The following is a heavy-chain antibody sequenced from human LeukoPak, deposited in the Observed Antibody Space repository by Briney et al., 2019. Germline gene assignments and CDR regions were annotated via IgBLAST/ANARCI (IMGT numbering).Heavy chain of an antibody. Sequence: PSETLSLTCAVYGGSFSGYYWSWIRQPPGKGLEWIGEINHSGSTNYNPSLKSRVTMSVDTSKKQFSLKLSSVTAADTAVYYCARDREVGRDNAISWFDPWGQGILVTVSS. D-gene: IGHD1-26*01. V-gene: IGHV4-34*01. CDR2: INHSGST. J-gene: IGHJ5*02. CDR3: ARDREVGRDNAISWFDP. CDR1: GGSFSGYY.